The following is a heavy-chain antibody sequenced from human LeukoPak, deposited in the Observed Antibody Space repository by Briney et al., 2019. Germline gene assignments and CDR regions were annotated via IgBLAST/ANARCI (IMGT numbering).Heavy chain of an antibody. J-gene: IGHJ4*02. Sequence: SETLSLTCTVSGGSISSSSYYWGWIRQPPGKGLEWIGSIYYSGSTYYNPSLKSRVTISVDTSKNQFSLKLSSVTAADTAVYYCAGDTVAGSTVFGYWGQGTLVTVSS. CDR2: IYYSGST. CDR3: AGDTVAGSTVFGY. CDR1: GGSISSSSYY. D-gene: IGHD6-19*01. V-gene: IGHV4-39*01.